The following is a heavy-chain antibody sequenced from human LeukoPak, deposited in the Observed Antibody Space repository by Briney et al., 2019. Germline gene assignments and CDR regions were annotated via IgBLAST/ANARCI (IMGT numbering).Heavy chain of an antibody. J-gene: IGHJ4*02. D-gene: IGHD1-26*01. CDR1: GGSISSSSYY. CDR2: IYYSGST. V-gene: IGHV4-39*01. Sequence: SETLSLTCTVSGGSISSSSYYWGWIRQPPGKGLEWIGSIYYSGSTYYNPSLKSRVTISVDTSKNQFSLKLSSVTAAGTAVYYCARLLPGSYVDYWGQGTLVTVSS. CDR3: ARLLPGSYVDY.